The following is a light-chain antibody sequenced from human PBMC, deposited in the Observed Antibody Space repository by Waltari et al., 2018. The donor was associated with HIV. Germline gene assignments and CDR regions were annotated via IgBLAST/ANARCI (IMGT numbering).Light chain of an antibody. CDR2: RNK. CDR1: ISNLANNP. CDR3: ASWEDSLHGPV. J-gene: IGLJ2*01. V-gene: IGLV1-44*01. Sequence: QSLLTLPPSASGTPGHRLTLPCSLSISNLANNPVEWHQQLPGTAPKLLLSRNKQRPSWVPDRISGSRSGTSASLAICGRQSYDEADYYGASWEDSLHGPVFGGGTKLTVL.